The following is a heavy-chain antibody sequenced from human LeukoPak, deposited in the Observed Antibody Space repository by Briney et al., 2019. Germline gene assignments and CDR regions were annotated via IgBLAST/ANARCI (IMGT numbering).Heavy chain of an antibody. V-gene: IGHV4-34*01. CDR1: GGSFSGYY. Sequence: SETLSLTCAVYGGSFSGYYWSWIRQPPGKGLEWIGEINHSGSTNYNPSLKSRVTISVDTSKNQFSLKLSSVTAADTAVYYCARGYSSGWYDYWGQGTLVTVSS. CDR2: INHSGST. CDR3: ARGYSSGWYDY. D-gene: IGHD6-19*01. J-gene: IGHJ4*02.